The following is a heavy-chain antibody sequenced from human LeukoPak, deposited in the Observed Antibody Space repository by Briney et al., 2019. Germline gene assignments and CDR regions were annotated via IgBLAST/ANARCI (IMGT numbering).Heavy chain of an antibody. CDR3: AKSYGANSNDAFDI. D-gene: IGHD4-23*01. V-gene: IGHV3-48*03. CDR1: GFTFSSYE. J-gene: IGHJ3*02. CDR2: ISNSGSII. Sequence: GGSLRLSCAASGFTFSSYEMNWVRQAPGKGLEFISYISNSGSIIYYADSVKGRFTISRDNSKNTLYLQMNSLRAEDTAVYYCAKSYGANSNDAFDIWGQGTMVTVSS.